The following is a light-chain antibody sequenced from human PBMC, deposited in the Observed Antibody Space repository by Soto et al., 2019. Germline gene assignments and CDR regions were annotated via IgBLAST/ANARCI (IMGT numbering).Light chain of an antibody. V-gene: IGKV1-39*01. J-gene: IGKJ1*01. CDR1: QSISTY. CDR3: QQSFSTLGWT. Sequence: IQMTQSPSSLSESLGDRVTITCRAGQSISTYLNWYQQKSGKPPKLLISAASSLQSGVPSRFSGSGSGTDFTLTISSLQPEDFATYYCQQSFSTLGWTFGQGTKVDIK. CDR2: AAS.